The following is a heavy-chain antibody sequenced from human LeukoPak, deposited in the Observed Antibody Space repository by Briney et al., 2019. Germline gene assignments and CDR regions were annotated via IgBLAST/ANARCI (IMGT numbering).Heavy chain of an antibody. D-gene: IGHD1-26*01. CDR3: ASGTYYRGSDA. J-gene: IGHJ5*02. CDR2: TYYRSKWSN. V-gene: IGHV6-1*01. Sequence: SQTLSLTCAISGDTVSSNSAAWNWIRQSPSIGLEWLGRTYYRSKWSNDYAVSVKSRITINPDTSKNQFSLQLNSVTPEDTAVYYCASGTYYRGSDAWGQGTLVTVSS. CDR1: GDTVSSNSAA.